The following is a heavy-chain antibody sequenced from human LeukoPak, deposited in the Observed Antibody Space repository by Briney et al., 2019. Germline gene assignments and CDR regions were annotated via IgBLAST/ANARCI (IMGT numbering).Heavy chain of an antibody. CDR1: GGSISSGDYY. D-gene: IGHD5-24*01. V-gene: IGHV4-30-4*01. CDR3: ARETYNYERRVDY. Sequence: PSETLSLTCTVSGGSISSGDYYWSWIRQPPGKGLEWIGYIYCSGSTYYNPSLKSRVTISVDTSKNQFSLKLSSVTAADTAVYYCARETYNYERRVDYWGQGTLVTVSS. CDR2: IYCSGST. J-gene: IGHJ4*02.